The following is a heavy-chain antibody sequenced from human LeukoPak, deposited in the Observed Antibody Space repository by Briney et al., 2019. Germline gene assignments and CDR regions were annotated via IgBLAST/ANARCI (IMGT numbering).Heavy chain of an antibody. V-gene: IGHV1-2*06. Sequence: GASVKVSCKASGGTFSSYAISWVRQAPGQGLEWMGRINPNSGGTNYAQKFQGRVTMTRDTSISTAYMELSRLRSDDTAVYYCASSLYYYDSSGPNWFDPWGQGTLVTVSS. CDR3: ASSLYYYDSSGPNWFDP. J-gene: IGHJ5*02. CDR2: INPNSGGT. CDR1: GGTFSSYA. D-gene: IGHD3-22*01.